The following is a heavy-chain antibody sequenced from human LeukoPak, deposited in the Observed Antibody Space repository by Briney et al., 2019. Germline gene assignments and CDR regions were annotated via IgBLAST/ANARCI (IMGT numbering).Heavy chain of an antibody. J-gene: IGHJ6*03. CDR1: GFTFSSYA. Sequence: GRSLRLSCAASGFTFSSYAMHWVRQAPGKGLEWAAVISYDGSNKYYADSVKGRFTISRDNSKNTLYLQMNSLRAEDTAVYYCARGILGYCSSTSCSPMDVWGKGTTVTVSS. CDR2: ISYDGSNK. CDR3: ARGILGYCSSTSCSPMDV. D-gene: IGHD2-2*01. V-gene: IGHV3-30-3*01.